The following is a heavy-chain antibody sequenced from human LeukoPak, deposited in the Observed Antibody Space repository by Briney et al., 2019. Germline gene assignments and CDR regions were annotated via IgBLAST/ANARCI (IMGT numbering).Heavy chain of an antibody. CDR1: GFTFSSYG. Sequence: GGSLGLSCAASGFTFSSYGMHWVRQAPGKGLEWVAVIWYDGSNKYYADSVKGRFTISRDNSKNTLYLQMNSLRAEDTAVYYCARDLTGATVTTYFDYWGQGTLVTVSS. CDR3: ARDLTGATVTTYFDY. D-gene: IGHD4-17*01. J-gene: IGHJ4*02. V-gene: IGHV3-33*01. CDR2: IWYDGSNK.